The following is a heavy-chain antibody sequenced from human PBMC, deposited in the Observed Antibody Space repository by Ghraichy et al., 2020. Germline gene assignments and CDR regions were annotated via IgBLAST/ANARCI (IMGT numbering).Heavy chain of an antibody. D-gene: IGHD4-17*01. Sequence: GSLNISCKGSGYSFTTYWIGWVRQMPGKGLEWMGIIYPGDSDTRYSPSFQGQVTISADTSISTAYLQWSSLKASDTAMYYCARHPATVTRFVDYWGQGTLVTVSS. CDR2: IYPGDSDT. J-gene: IGHJ4*02. CDR3: ARHPATVTRFVDY. V-gene: IGHV5-51*01. CDR1: GYSFTTYW.